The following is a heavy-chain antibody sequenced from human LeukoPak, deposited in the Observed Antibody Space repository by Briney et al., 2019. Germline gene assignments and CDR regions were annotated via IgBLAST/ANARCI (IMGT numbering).Heavy chain of an antibody. J-gene: IGHJ4*02. Sequence: GGSLTLFCAASGFTFSTYWMHWVRQAPGKGLVWVSRINSDGSNTNYADSVKGRFTISRDNAKNTLYLQMDSLRAEDTAVYYCVQEINRGDRRYFDYWGQGTLVTVSS. D-gene: IGHD1-14*01. CDR2: INSDGSNT. CDR3: VQEINRGDRRYFDY. CDR1: GFTFSTYW. V-gene: IGHV3-74*01.